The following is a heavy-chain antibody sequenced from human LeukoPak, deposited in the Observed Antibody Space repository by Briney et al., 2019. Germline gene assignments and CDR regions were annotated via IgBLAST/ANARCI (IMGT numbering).Heavy chain of an antibody. CDR3: ARVGRYCSSTSCYRYHYYYMDV. V-gene: IGHV4-34*01. J-gene: IGHJ6*03. Sequence: SETLSLTCAVYGGSFSGYYWSWLRQPPGKGLEWIGEINHSGSTNYNPSLKSRVTISVDTSKNQFSLKLSSVTAADTAVYYCARVGRYCSSTSCYRYHYYYMDVWGKGTTVTVSS. CDR1: GGSFSGYY. D-gene: IGHD2-2*02. CDR2: INHSGST.